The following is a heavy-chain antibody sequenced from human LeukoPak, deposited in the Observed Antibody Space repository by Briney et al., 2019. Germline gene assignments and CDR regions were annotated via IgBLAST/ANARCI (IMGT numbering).Heavy chain of an antibody. D-gene: IGHD3-22*01. J-gene: IGHJ4*02. V-gene: IGHV3-30*18. Sequence: GGSLRLSCAASGFTFSSYGMHWVRQAPGKGLEWVAVISYDGSNKYYADSVKGRFTISRDNSKNTLYLQMNSLRAEDTAVYYCAKGYDSRGYYPHFDYWGQGTLVTVSS. CDR3: AKGYDSRGYYPHFDY. CDR2: ISYDGSNK. CDR1: GFTFSSYG.